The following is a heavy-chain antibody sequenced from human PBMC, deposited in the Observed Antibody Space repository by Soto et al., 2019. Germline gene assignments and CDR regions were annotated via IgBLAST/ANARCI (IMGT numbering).Heavy chain of an antibody. V-gene: IGHV1-46*03. CDR1: GYTFTNYY. J-gene: IGHJ4*02. D-gene: IGHD6-19*01. CDR3: ARDPVGWDLFDS. Sequence: QVQLLQSGAEVVEPGASVKVSCKASGYTFTNYYIHWARQAPGQGLEWMGIVTPSGGGTKYAQQFQGRATMTADTSTNTGFMTLTSLRSADTAIYYCARDPVGWDLFDSWGQGTLVAVSA. CDR2: VTPSGGGT.